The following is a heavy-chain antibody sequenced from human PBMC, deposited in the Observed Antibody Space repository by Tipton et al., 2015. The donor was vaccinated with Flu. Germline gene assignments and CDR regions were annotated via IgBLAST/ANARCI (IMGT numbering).Heavy chain of an antibody. Sequence: VQSGAEVKKPGASVKVSRKASGYTFTSYGISWVRQAPGQGLEWMGWISAYNGNTNYAQKLQGRVTMTTDTSTSTAYMELRSLRSDDTAVYYCARDMHLGELSPGGNYWGQGTLVTVSS. CDR3: ARDMHLGELSPGGNY. D-gene: IGHD3-16*02. CDR1: GYTFTSYG. V-gene: IGHV1-18*01. J-gene: IGHJ4*02. CDR2: ISAYNGNT.